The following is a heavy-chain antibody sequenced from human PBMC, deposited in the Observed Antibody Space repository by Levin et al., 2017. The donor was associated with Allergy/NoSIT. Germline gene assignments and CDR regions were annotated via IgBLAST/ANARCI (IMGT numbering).Heavy chain of an antibody. CDR2: IYWNDDR. D-gene: IGHD3-22*01. Sequence: SGPTLVKPTQTLTLTCTFSGFSLTTSGVGVAWIRQPPGKALEWLALIYWNDDRWFSPSLKSRLSIRKDTSRDQVTLTMTRMDPVDTATYYCARRPAYDDSGAWIDAFDIWGQGTMVTVS. CDR1: GFSLTTSGVG. J-gene: IGHJ3*02. CDR3: ARRPAYDDSGAWIDAFDI. V-gene: IGHV2-5*01.